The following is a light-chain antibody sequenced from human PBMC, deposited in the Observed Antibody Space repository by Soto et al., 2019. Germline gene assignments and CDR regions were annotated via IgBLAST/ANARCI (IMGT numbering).Light chain of an antibody. V-gene: IGKV3-15*01. J-gene: IGKJ4*01. CDR3: QHYNNWLGT. CDR2: GAS. CDR1: QNVVTN. Sequence: EIVVTQSPAILSVSPGERVTLSCRASQNVVTNLAWYQQRLGQAPRLLIYGASARATGVPARFSDSGSGTEFFLTISSLQSEDFAVYYCQHYNNWLGTFGGGTKVEIK.